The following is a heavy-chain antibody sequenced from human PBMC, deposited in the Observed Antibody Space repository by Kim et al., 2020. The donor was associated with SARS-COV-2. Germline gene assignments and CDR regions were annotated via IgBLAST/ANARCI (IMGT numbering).Heavy chain of an antibody. CDR3: ARDLSDGIVVVPAARGIGWFDP. V-gene: IGHV3-33*01. Sequence: GGSLRLSCAASGFTFSSYGMHWVRQAPGKGLEWVAVIWYDGSNKYYADSVKGRFTISRDNSKNTLYLQMNSLRAEDTAVYYCARDLSDGIVVVPAARGIGWFDPWGQGTLVTVSS. CDR1: GFTFSSYG. D-gene: IGHD2-2*01. CDR2: IWYDGSNK. J-gene: IGHJ5*02.